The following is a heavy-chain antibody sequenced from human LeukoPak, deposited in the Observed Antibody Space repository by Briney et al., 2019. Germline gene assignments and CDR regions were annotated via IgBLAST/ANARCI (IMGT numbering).Heavy chain of an antibody. CDR2: MNPYSGGT. Sequence: ASVKVSCKASGYTFTSYDINWVRQATGQGLEWMGWMNPYSGGTNYTQKFQGRVTMTRDTSISTAYMELSRLTSDDTAVYYCAALSRDDAFDIWGQGTMVTVSS. CDR1: GYTFTSYD. V-gene: IGHV1-2*02. J-gene: IGHJ3*02. CDR3: AALSRDDAFDI.